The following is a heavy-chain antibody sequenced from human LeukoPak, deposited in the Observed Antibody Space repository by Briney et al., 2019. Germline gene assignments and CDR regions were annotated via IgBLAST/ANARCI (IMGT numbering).Heavy chain of an antibody. Sequence: ASVKVSCKASGYTFNRYYIHWVRQAPGQGLEWRGIINPSSGNTSYAEKFQGRVTMTRDMSSTTVYMELTSLRSEDTAIYYCARSTGRGTSGRYYWYFDLWGRGALVTVSS. CDR3: ARSTGRGTSGRYYWYFDL. D-gene: IGHD1-26*01. CDR1: GYTFNRYY. V-gene: IGHV1-46*02. CDR2: INPSSGNT. J-gene: IGHJ2*01.